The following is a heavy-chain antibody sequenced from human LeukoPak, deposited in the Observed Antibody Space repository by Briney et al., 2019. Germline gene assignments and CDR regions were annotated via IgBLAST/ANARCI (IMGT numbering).Heavy chain of an antibody. Sequence: ALRLSCAASGFTFSSYEMNWVRQAPGKGLEWVSGISWNSGSIAYADSVKGRFTISRDNAKNSLYLQMNSLRGEDTAFYYCAKGGFLEWLFPFDPWGQGTLVTVSS. J-gene: IGHJ5*02. CDR2: ISWNSGSI. CDR3: AKGGFLEWLFPFDP. CDR1: GFTFSSYE. V-gene: IGHV3-9*01. D-gene: IGHD3-3*01.